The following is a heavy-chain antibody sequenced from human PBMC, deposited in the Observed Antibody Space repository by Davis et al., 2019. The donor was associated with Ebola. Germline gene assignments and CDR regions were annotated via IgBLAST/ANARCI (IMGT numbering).Heavy chain of an antibody. Sequence: SETLSLTCTVSGGSISSSSYYWGWIRQPPGKGLEWIGSIYYSGSTYYNPSLKSRVTISVDTSKNQFSLKLSSVTAADTAVYYCAREKHSSSWYNSYFDYWGQGTLVTVSS. D-gene: IGHD6-13*01. V-gene: IGHV4-39*02. CDR2: IYYSGST. CDR1: GGSISSSSYY. CDR3: AREKHSSSWYNSYFDY. J-gene: IGHJ4*02.